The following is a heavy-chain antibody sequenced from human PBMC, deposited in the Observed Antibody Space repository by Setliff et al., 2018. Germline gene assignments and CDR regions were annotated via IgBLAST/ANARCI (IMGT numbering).Heavy chain of an antibody. D-gene: IGHD3-16*01. J-gene: IGHJ3*01. CDR1: GYAFTDNY. Sequence: ASVEVSCKTSGYAFTDNYIHWVRQAPGQGLEWMGWINPKTGGTNLAQKFQGWVSMTRDTSITTAYTELSRLTSDDMAVYFCARSDHLVVDGFDVWGQGTMVTVSS. CDR3: ARSDHLVVDGFDV. CDR2: INPKTGGT. V-gene: IGHV1-2*04.